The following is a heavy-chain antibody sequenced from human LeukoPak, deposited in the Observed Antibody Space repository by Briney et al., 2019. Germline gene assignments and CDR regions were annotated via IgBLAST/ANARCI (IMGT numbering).Heavy chain of an antibody. V-gene: IGHV1-69*06. CDR3: ARGGSFGYSYGYYYYYYMDV. Sequence: GASVKVSCKASGGTFSSYAISWVRQAPGQGLEWMGGIIPIFGTANYAQKFQGRVTITADKSTSTAYMELSSLRSEDTAVYYCARGGSFGYSYGYYYYYYMDVWGKGTTVTVSS. J-gene: IGHJ6*03. CDR2: IIPIFGTA. D-gene: IGHD5-18*01. CDR1: GGTFSSYA.